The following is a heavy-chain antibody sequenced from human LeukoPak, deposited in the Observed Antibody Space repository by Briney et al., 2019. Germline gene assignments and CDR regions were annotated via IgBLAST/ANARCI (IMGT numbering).Heavy chain of an antibody. V-gene: IGHV3-30*02. Sequence: GGSLRLSCAASGFTFSSYGMHWVRQAPGKGLEWVSFIRYDGSNKYYADSVKGRFTISRDNSENTVYLQMNSLRAEDTAMYYCAKDGETYYDFWGGYPTGTSYMDVWGKGTTVTVS. J-gene: IGHJ6*03. D-gene: IGHD3-3*01. CDR2: IRYDGSNK. CDR1: GFTFSSYG. CDR3: AKDGETYYDFWGGYPTGTSYMDV.